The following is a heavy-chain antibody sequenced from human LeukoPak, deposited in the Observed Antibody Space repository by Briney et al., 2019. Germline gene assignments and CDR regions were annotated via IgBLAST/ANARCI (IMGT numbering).Heavy chain of an antibody. D-gene: IGHD6-13*01. CDR1: GGSISSYD. CDR2: IYYSGSS. V-gene: IGHV4-59*01. CDR3: ARAWQLGTFDY. Sequence: KSSGTLCLTCAVSGGSISSYDWSWIRQPPGKGLEWIGYIYYSGSSNYNPALKSGGIISLGTSKTQSPLKLSSVTAADTAVYYCARAWQLGTFDYWGQGTLVTVPS. J-gene: IGHJ4*02.